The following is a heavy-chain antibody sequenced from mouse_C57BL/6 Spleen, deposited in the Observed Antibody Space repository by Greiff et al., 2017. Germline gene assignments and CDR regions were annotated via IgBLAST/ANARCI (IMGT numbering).Heavy chain of an antibody. CDR1: GFTFSSYG. CDR3: ARHPPLPSYCDD. J-gene: IGHJ2*01. Sequence: EVKLMESGGDLVKPGGSLKLSCAASGFTFSSYGMSWVRQTPDQRLEWVATISSGGSYTYYPDSVKGRFTISRDNAKNTLYLQMSSLKSEDTAMYYWARHPPLPSYCDDWGQGTTRTVSS. CDR2: ISSGGSYT. D-gene: IGHD5-5*01. V-gene: IGHV5-6*01.